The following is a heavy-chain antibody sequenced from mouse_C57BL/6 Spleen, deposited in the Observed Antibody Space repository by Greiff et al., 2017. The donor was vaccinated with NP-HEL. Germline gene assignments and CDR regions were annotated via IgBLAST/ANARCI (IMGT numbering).Heavy chain of an antibody. D-gene: IGHD4-1*01. CDR1: GYAFSSSW. CDR3: VTGTYLY. J-gene: IGHJ2*01. V-gene: IGHV1-82*01. CDR2: IYPGDGDT. Sequence: VQLQQSGPELVKPGASVKISCKASGYAFSSSWMNWVKQRPGKGLEWIGRIYPGDGDTNYNGKFKGKATLTADKSSSTAYMQLSSLTSEDSAVYFCVTGTYLYWGQGTTLTVSS.